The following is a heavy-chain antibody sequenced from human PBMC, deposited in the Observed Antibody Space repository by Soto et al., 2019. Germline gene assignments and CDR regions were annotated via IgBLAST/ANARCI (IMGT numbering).Heavy chain of an antibody. CDR3: ARDPRSGWAHDAFDV. J-gene: IGHJ3*01. V-gene: IGHV1-69*01. D-gene: IGHD3-22*01. CDR2: IIPVFGAA. CDR1: GGAFSTSD. Sequence: QVHLVQSGAEVKMSGSSVRVSCASSGGAFSTSDIGWVRQAPGQGLEWMGGIIPVFGAANYAQKFKGRVTITADESTRTAYLEMSSLKPEDTATYYCARDPRSGWAHDAFDVWGPGTSIIVSS.